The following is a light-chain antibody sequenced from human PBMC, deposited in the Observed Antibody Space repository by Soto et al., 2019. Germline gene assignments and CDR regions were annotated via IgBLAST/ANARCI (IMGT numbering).Light chain of an antibody. J-gene: IGKJ1*01. Sequence: IEMTQSPSSLSASVGDTVTITCRASQSISSYLNWYQQKPGRAPKLLIYAASSLQSGVPSRFSGSGSGTDFTLTISSLQPEDFATYYCQQSYSTPKTFGQGTKVDI. V-gene: IGKV1-39*01. CDR3: QQSYSTPKT. CDR1: QSISSY. CDR2: AAS.